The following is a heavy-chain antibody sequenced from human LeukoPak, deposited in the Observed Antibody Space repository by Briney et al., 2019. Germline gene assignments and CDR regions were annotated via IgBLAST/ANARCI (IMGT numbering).Heavy chain of an antibody. J-gene: IGHJ6*02. V-gene: IGHV4-34*01. CDR2: INHRGST. D-gene: IGHD4-23*01. CDR3: ARDRYGNSFYYYYAMDV. Sequence: SETLSLTCAVFGGSFSGHYWSWIRQPPGKGLEWIGEINHRGSTTYNPSLKSRVTISVDMSKSQFSLKLSSVTAADTAVYYCARDRYGNSFYYYYAMDVWGQGTTVTVSS. CDR1: GGSFSGHY.